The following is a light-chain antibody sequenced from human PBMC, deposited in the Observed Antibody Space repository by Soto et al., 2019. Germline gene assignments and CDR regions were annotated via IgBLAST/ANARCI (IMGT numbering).Light chain of an antibody. J-gene: IGKJ1*01. CDR1: QSVSNS. Sequence: EIVLTQSPATLSLSPGERVTLSCRASQSVSNSLAWYQQKPGQPPRLLIYDASSRATGIPDRFSGSGSGTDFTLTISRLEPEDFAVYYCEQYGYLGTFGQGTKVDI. V-gene: IGKV3-20*01. CDR2: DAS. CDR3: EQYGYLGT.